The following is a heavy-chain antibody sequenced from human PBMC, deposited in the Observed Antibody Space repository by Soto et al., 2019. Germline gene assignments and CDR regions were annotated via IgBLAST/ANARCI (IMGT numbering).Heavy chain of an antibody. D-gene: IGHD6-19*01. CDR3: GGISVGS. CDR2: ISDSGTT. V-gene: IGHV3-23*01. Sequence: EVQLLESGGGLVQPGGSLRLSCAASGFTFSSYGLNWVRRAPGKGLEWVSVISDSGTTYYADSVKGRFTISRDNSKNTLYLQMSSLRAEDTAVYYWGGISVGSWGLGTLVTVSS. CDR1: GFTFSSYG. J-gene: IGHJ5*02.